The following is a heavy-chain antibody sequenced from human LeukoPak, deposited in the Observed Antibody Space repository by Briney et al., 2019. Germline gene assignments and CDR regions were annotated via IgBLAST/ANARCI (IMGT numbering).Heavy chain of an antibody. CDR2: INPNSGGT. D-gene: IGHD2-15*01. V-gene: IGHV1-2*06. J-gene: IGHJ5*02. CDR1: GYTLTAYY. CDR3: ARGYCSGGTCYLVENWLDP. Sequence: EASVKVSCKASGYTLTAYYIYWVRQAPGQGFEWMGRINPNSGGTDYAQNFQGRVTMTRGTSISTAYMELSRLRSDDTAVYYCARGYCSGGTCYLVENWLDPWGQGTLVTVSS.